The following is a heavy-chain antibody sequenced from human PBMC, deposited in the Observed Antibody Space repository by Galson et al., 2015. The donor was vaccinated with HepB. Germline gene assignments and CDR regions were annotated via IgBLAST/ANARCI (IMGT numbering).Heavy chain of an antibody. J-gene: IGHJ6*03. CDR3: ARAHDSSGYYHLYYYYMDV. V-gene: IGHV3-11*01. Sequence: SLRLSCAASGFTFSDYYMSWIRQAPGKGLEWVSYISSSGSTIYYADSVKGRFTISRDNAKNSLYLQMNSLRAEDTAVYYCARAHDSSGYYHLYYYYMDVWGKGTTVTVSS. D-gene: IGHD3-22*01. CDR1: GFTFSDYY. CDR2: ISSSGSTI.